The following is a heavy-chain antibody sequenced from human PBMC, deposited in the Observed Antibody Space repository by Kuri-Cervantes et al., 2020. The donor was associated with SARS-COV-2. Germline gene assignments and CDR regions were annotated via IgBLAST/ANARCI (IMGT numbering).Heavy chain of an antibody. V-gene: IGHV3-23*01. CDR2: ITENGRKT. J-gene: IGHJ4*02. D-gene: IGHD6-19*01. Sequence: GESLKISCAASGFTFSSFAMSWVRQAPGKGLEWVSAITENGRKTYFADSAKGRFTISRDNSKSVLFLQMSGLTDEDTARYYCARPSRGCFDYWGQGSLVTVSS. CDR3: ARPSRGCFDY. CDR1: GFTFSSFA.